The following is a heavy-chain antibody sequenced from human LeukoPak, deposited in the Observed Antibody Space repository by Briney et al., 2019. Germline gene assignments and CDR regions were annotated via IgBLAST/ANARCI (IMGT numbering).Heavy chain of an antibody. Sequence: SETLSLTCTVSGGSISSGGYYWSWIRQHPGQGLEWIGYIYYSGSTYYNPSLKSRVTISVDTSKNQFSLKLSSVTAADTAVYYCARSSTSCYQCPDYWGQGTLVTVSS. CDR2: IYYSGST. CDR1: GGSISSGGYY. D-gene: IGHD2-2*01. J-gene: IGHJ4*02. CDR3: ARSSTSCYQCPDY. V-gene: IGHV4-31*03.